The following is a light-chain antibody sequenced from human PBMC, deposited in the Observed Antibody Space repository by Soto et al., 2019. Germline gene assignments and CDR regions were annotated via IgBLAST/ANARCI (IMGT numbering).Light chain of an antibody. Sequence: QSALTQPASVSGSPGQSITISCTGTSSDIGGYNSVSWYQQHPGRAPRLIIYEVTNRPSGVSNRFSTSKSGNTASLTISGLQAEDEADYYCTSYKPIDTLGSVFGTG. V-gene: IGLV2-14*01. CDR1: SSDIGGYNS. J-gene: IGLJ1*01. CDR2: EVT. CDR3: TSYKPIDTLGSV.